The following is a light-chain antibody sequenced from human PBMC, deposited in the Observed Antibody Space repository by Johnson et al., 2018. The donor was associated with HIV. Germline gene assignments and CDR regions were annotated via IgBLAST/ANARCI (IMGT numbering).Light chain of an antibody. CDR2: ENN. CDR1: SSNIGNNY. V-gene: IGLV1-51*02. J-gene: IGLJ1*01. CDR3: GTWDSSLSVYV. Sequence: QSVLTQPPSVSAAPGQRVTRSYSGSSSNIGNNYVSWYQQLPGTAPKLLIYENNQRSSGIPDRFSGSKSATSATLGITGLQPGDEADYYCGTWDSSLSVYVFGSGTKVTVL.